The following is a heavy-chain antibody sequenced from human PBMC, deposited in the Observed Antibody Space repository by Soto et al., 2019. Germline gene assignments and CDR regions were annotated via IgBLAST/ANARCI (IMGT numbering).Heavy chain of an antibody. D-gene: IGHD3-22*01. J-gene: IGHJ4*02. V-gene: IGHV1-18*01. CDR1: GYTFTSYG. CDR3: ARQIQTYYYDSSGYYSGFDY. CDR2: ISAYNGNT. Sequence: ASVKVSCKASGYTFTSYGISWLRQAPGQGLEWMGWISAYNGNTNYAQKLQGRVTMTTDTSTSTAYMELRSLRSDDTAVYYCARQIQTYYYDSSGYYSGFDYWGQGTLVTVSS.